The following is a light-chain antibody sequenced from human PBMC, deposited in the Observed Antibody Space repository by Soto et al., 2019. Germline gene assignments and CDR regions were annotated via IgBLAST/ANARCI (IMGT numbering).Light chain of an antibody. CDR2: EVT. Sequence: SALAQPPSVSGSPGQSVTISCTGTSSDVGSYNRVSWYHQPPGTAPKLIIYEVTNRPSGVPDRFSGSKSGNTASLTISGLQAEDEADYYCSSYTISSTYVFGTGTKVTVL. V-gene: IGLV2-18*02. CDR3: SSYTISSTYV. J-gene: IGLJ1*01. CDR1: SSDVGSYNR.